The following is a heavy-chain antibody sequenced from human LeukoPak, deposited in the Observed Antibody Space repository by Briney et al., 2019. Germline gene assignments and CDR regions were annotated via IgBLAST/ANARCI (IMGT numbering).Heavy chain of an antibody. CDR1: GFTFDDYG. J-gene: IGHJ4*02. D-gene: IGHD3-3*01. CDR3: ALGYYDFWSGYLDY. V-gene: IGHV3-20*04. Sequence: GGSLRLSCAASGFTFDDYGMSWVRQAPGKGLEWVSGINWNGGSTGYADSVKGRFTISRDNAKNSLYLQVNSLRAEDTALYYCALGYYDFWSGYLDYWGQGTLVTVSS. CDR2: INWNGGST.